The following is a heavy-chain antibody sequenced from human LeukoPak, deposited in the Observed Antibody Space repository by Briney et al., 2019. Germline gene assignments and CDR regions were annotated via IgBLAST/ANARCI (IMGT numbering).Heavy chain of an antibody. CDR2: INPNSGGT. CDR1: GYTFTGYY. D-gene: IGHD6-13*01. CDR3: AKDLVSQQLLHDAFDI. J-gene: IGHJ3*02. Sequence: GASVKVSCKASGYTFTGYYMHWVRQAPGQGLEWMGWINPNSGGTNYAQKFQGRVTMTRDTSISTAYMELSRLRSDDTAVYYCAKDLVSQQLLHDAFDIWGQGTMVTVSS. V-gene: IGHV1-2*02.